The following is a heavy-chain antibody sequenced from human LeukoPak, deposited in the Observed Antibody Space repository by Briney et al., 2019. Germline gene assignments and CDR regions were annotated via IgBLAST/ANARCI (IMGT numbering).Heavy chain of an antibody. D-gene: IGHD2-21*02. CDR1: GGSFSGYY. CDR2: INHSGST. CDR3: ARGLVVTGIV. J-gene: IGHJ4*02. V-gene: IGHV4-34*01. Sequence: SETLSLTCAVYGGSFSGYYWSWIRQPPGKGLEWIGEINHSGSTNYNPSLKSRVTISVDTSKNQFSLKLSSVTAADTAVYYCARGLVVTGIVWGQGTLVTVSS.